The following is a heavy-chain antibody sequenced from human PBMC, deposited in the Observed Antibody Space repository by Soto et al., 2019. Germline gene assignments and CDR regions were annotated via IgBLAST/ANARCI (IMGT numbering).Heavy chain of an antibody. CDR1: GFTFSSYG. Sequence: GGSLRLSCAASGFTFSSYGMHWVRQAPGKGLEWVAVISYDGSNKYYADSVKGRFTISRDISKNTLYLQMNSLRAEDTAVYYCAKDRPCSSTSCYALRFGALVYGMDVWGQGTTVTVSS. D-gene: IGHD2-2*01. V-gene: IGHV3-30*18. J-gene: IGHJ6*02. CDR3: AKDRPCSSTSCYALRFGALVYGMDV. CDR2: ISYDGSNK.